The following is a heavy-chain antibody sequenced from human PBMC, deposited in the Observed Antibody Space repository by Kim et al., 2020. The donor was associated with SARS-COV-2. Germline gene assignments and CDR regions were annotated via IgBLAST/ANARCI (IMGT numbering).Heavy chain of an antibody. CDR1: GGSISSSSYY. V-gene: IGHV4-39*01. CDR2: IYYSGST. D-gene: IGHD2-2*01. CDR3: ARRVVPAAMDV. Sequence: SETLSLTCTVSGGSISSSSYYWGWIRQPPGKGLEWIGSIYYSGSTYYNPSLKSRVTISVDTSKNQFSLKLSSVTAADTAVYYCARRVVPAAMDVWGQGTT. J-gene: IGHJ6*02.